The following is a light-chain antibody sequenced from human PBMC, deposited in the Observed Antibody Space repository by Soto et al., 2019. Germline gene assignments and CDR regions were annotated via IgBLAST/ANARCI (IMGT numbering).Light chain of an antibody. Sequence: QSALTQPASVSGSPGQSITISCTGTSSDVGGYNYVSWYQQHPGKASKLMIYEVSNRPSGVSNRFSGSKSGNTASLTISGLQAEDEADYYCSSYTSSNYVFGTGTKLTVL. CDR2: EVS. CDR3: SSYTSSNYV. V-gene: IGLV2-14*01. J-gene: IGLJ1*01. CDR1: SSDVGGYNY.